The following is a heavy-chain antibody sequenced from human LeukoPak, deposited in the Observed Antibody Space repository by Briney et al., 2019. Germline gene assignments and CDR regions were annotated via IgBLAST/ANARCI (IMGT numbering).Heavy chain of an antibody. CDR3: ARAVVGADFDY. J-gene: IGHJ4*02. D-gene: IGHD1-26*01. CDR2: INSDGSIT. Sequence: PGGSLRLSCAASGFSFSGYWMHWVRQIPGKGLVWVSHINSDGSITNYADSVKGRFTISRDNAKNTLYLQMNSLRAEDTAVYYCARAVVGADFDYWGQGTLVTVSS. V-gene: IGHV3-74*01. CDR1: GFSFSGYW.